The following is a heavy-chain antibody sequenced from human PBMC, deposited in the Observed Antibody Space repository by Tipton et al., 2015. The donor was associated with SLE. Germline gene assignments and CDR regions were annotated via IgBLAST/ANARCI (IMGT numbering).Heavy chain of an antibody. CDR1: GASITTYY. CDR2: IYHSGTT. Sequence: TLSLTCTVSGASITTYYWTWIRQSPDKGLEWIGNIYHSGTTNSNPSLRGRITMSVDASGNLFSLKLSSVTAADTAIYYCASTDHYDTSAYYPYYFDFWGQGTLVTVSS. J-gene: IGHJ4*02. D-gene: IGHD3-22*01. CDR3: ASTDHYDTSAYYPYYFDF. V-gene: IGHV4-59*07.